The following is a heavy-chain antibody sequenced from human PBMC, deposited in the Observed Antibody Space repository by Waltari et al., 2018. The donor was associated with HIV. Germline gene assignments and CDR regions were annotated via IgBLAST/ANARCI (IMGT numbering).Heavy chain of an antibody. V-gene: IGHV1-18*01. CDR3: ARQVQGYSSGWYEAFDI. D-gene: IGHD6-19*01. CDR1: GYTFTSYG. J-gene: IGHJ3*02. Sequence: QVQLVQSGAEVKKPGASVKVSCKASGYTFTSYGISWVRQAPGQGLEWMGWISAYNGNTNYAQKLQGRVTMTTDTSTSTAYMELRSLRSDDTAVYYCARQVQGYSSGWYEAFDIWGQGTMVTVSS. CDR2: ISAYNGNT.